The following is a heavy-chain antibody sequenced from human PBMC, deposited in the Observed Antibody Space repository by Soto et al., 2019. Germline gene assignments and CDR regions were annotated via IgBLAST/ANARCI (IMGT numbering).Heavy chain of an antibody. J-gene: IGHJ5*02. CDR1: GFPFGSNG. CDR3: ARDVAATGAARWLDP. V-gene: IGHV3-33*01. CDR2: IWYDGSHK. Sequence: QVQVVESGGGVVQSGRSLRLSCEASGFPFGSNGMHWVRQAPGKGLEWVAFIWYDGSHKDYAASVRGRFTISKDDSKNTLYLEMDNLRGEDTAIYYCARDVAATGAARWLDPWGQGTLVSVSS. D-gene: IGHD6-13*01.